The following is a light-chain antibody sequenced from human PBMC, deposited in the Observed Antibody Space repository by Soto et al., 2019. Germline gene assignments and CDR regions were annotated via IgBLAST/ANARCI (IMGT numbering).Light chain of an antibody. CDR1: QTVSTY. J-gene: IGKJ5*01. V-gene: IGKV3-11*01. CDR2: DAS. Sequence: EIVLTQSPVTLSLSPGDRATLSCRASQTVSTYLAWYQQKPGQAPRLLIYDASDRATGIPARSSSSWSGTDFALTISSLEPEDFPVYYCQQRNCWPPDITFGRGTRLDIK. CDR3: QQRNCWPPDIT.